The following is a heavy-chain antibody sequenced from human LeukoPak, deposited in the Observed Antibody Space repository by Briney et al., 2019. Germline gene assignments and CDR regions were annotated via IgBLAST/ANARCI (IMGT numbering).Heavy chain of an antibody. CDR1: GGSISSSNW. D-gene: IGHD7-27*01. Sequence: SGTLSLTCAVSGGSISSSNWWSWVRQPPGKGLEWIGEIYHSGSTNYNPSLKSRVTISVDKSKNQFSLKLSSVTAADTAVYCCARRNYLGYYYYYGMDVWGQGTTVTVSS. CDR2: IYHSGST. V-gene: IGHV4-4*01. CDR3: ARRNYLGYYYYYGMDV. J-gene: IGHJ6*02.